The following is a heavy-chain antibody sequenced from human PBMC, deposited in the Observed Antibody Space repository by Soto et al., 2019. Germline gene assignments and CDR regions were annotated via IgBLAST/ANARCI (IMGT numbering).Heavy chain of an antibody. CDR2: INTANGDT. CDR3: TRWSSSACDF. D-gene: IGHD6-6*01. CDR1: GYTFTSYP. J-gene: IGHJ4*02. Sequence: GASVKVSCKASGYTFTSYPIHWVRQAPGQRLEWMGWINTANGDTKYSEKFQGRVTVTRDTSASTVYMELSSLRSEDTTMYYRTRWSSSACDFWGQGTLVTVSS. V-gene: IGHV1-3*04.